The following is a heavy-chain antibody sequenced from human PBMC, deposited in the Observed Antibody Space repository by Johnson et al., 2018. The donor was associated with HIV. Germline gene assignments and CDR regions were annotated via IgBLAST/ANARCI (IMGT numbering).Heavy chain of an antibody. Sequence: VQLVETGGGLIQPGGSLRVSCVASGFIFSRFWMSWVRQAPGKGLEWVANINQDGSEKDFVDSVKGRFAISRDNSKNTLYLQMNSLRAEDTAVYYCARGGGTYAFDIWGQGTMVTVSS. J-gene: IGHJ3*02. CDR2: INQDGSEK. D-gene: IGHD1-26*01. CDR3: ARGGGTYAFDI. CDR1: GFIFSRFW. V-gene: IGHV3-7*05.